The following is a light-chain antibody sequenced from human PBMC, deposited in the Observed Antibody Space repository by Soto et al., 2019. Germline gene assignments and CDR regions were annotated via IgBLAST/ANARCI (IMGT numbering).Light chain of an antibody. J-gene: IGLJ2*01. Sequence: QSALTQPASVSGSPGQSITISCTGTSSDVGGYNYVSWYQQHPGKAPKLMIYDVSNRPAGVSDRFSGSKSGNTASLTSSGLQAEDEADYCCSSYTSSSTHVVFGGGTKVTVL. CDR3: SSYTSSSTHVV. CDR1: SSDVGGYNY. CDR2: DVS. V-gene: IGLV2-14*01.